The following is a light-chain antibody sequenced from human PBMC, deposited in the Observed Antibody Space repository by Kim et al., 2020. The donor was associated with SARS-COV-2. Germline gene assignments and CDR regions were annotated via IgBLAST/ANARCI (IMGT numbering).Light chain of an antibody. CDR1: KLGNKY. J-gene: IGLJ3*02. Sequence: SYELTQPPSVSVSPGQTASITCSGDKLGNKYASWYQQKPGQSPVLVLYQDSKRPSGIPERFSGSSSGNTATLTISGTQAMDEADFYCQAWDSGTAVFGRGTQLTVL. CDR2: QDS. V-gene: IGLV3-1*01. CDR3: QAWDSGTAV.